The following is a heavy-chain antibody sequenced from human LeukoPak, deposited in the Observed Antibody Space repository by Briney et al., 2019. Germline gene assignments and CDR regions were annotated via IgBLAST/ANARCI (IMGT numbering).Heavy chain of an antibody. J-gene: IGHJ3*02. CDR3: AKDTGRPTDAITMEDNAFDI. Sequence: SGGSLRLSCAASGFTFSSYWMHWVRQAPGKGLEWVSGISWSSGIIGYADSVKGRFTISRDNAKNSLYLQMDSLRAEDTALYYCAKDTGRPTDAITMEDNAFDIWGKGTMVTVSS. CDR1: GFTFSSYW. V-gene: IGHV3-9*01. CDR2: ISWSSGII. D-gene: IGHD3-3*01.